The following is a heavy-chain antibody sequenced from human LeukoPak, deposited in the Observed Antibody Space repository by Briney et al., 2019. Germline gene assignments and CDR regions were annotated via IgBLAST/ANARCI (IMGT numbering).Heavy chain of an antibody. D-gene: IGHD4-23*01. CDR2: ISSSSSYI. Sequence: GGSLRLSCAASGFTFSSYSMNWVRQAPGKGLEWVSSISSSSSYIYYADSVKGRFTISRDNAKNSLYLQMNSLRAEDTAVYYCAGDPAGGGNSGDAFDIWGQGTMVTVSS. CDR3: AGDPAGGGNSGDAFDI. V-gene: IGHV3-21*01. J-gene: IGHJ3*02. CDR1: GFTFSSYS.